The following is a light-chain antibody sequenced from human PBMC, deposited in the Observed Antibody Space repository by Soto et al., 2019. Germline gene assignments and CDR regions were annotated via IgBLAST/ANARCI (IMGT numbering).Light chain of an antibody. CDR3: QQYNNWPLT. V-gene: IGKV3-20*01. J-gene: IGKJ4*01. CDR1: QSVRNNY. CDR2: GAS. Sequence: ETVVTQSPETLSLSPGSRTTLSSRTSQSVRNNYLAWYQQKPGQAPRLLIYGASSRATGIPDRFSGSGSGTDFTLTISRLEPEDFAVYCCQQYNNWPLTFGGGAKVDI.